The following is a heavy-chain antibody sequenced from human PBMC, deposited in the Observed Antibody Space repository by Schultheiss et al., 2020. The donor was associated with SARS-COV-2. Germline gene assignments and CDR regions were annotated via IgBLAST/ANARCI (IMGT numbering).Heavy chain of an antibody. CDR1: GFTFSSYG. CDR3: ASLNGYSSSWYGYYYYYYMDV. CDR2: IWYDGSNK. J-gene: IGHJ6*03. Sequence: GGSLRLSCAASGFTFSSYGMHWVRQAPGKGLEWVAVIWYDGSNKYYADSVKGRFTISRDNSKNTLYLQMNSLRAEDTAVYYCASLNGYSSSWYGYYYYYYMDVWGKGTTVTVSS. V-gene: IGHV3-33*01. D-gene: IGHD6-13*01.